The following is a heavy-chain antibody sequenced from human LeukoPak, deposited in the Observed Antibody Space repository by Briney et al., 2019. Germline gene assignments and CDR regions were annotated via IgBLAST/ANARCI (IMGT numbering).Heavy chain of an antibody. CDR2: VHYSRGT. V-gene: IGHV4-59*11. D-gene: IGHD5-12*01. CDR3: ASGQGWLTDH. Sequence: TSETLSLTCTVSGGSISNHYCNWIRQSPGKELEWIGYVHYSRGTNYNPSLKSRVTISLDTSKNQFFLQLSSVTAADTAVYHCASGQGWLTDHWGLGTLVTVSS. CDR1: GGSISNHY. J-gene: IGHJ5*02.